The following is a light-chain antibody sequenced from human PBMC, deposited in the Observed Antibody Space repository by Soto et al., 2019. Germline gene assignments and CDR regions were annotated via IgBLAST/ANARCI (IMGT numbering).Light chain of an antibody. CDR2: DVS. J-gene: IGLJ1*01. CDR1: TSDVGGYNS. V-gene: IGLV2-11*01. Sequence: QSALTQPRSVSGSPGQSVTISCTGTTSDVGGYNSVSWYQQHPAKAPKLMIYDVSKRPSGVPDRFSGSKSGNTASLTISGLQAEDEADYYCCSYAGIFDVFGTGTKVTVL. CDR3: CSYAGIFDV.